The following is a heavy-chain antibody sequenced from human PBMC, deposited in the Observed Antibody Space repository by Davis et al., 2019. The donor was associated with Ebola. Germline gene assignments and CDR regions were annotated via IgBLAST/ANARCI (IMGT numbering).Heavy chain of an antibody. V-gene: IGHV3-23*01. CDR2: ISGSGGTI. D-gene: IGHD6-13*01. J-gene: IGHJ4*02. Sequence: GGSLRLSCAASGFTFSSYAMSWVRQAPGKGLEWVSAISGSGGTIYYADSVKGRFTISRDNAKNSLYLQMNSLRDEDTAVYYCARYIAAAVYWGQGTLVTVSS. CDR1: GFTFSSYA. CDR3: ARYIAAAVY.